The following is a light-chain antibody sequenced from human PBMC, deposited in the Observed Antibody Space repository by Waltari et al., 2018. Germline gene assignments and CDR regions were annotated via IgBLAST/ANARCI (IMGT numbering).Light chain of an antibody. CDR2: GAS. Sequence: EVVLTQSPDTLSLSPGERATLSCRASQSLTKRYLAWYQQKPGRAPRLLIYGASSRAAGIPDRVSGSGYGTDFTLTISRLEPEDFAVYYCQQYGSSVLYTFGQGTKLEIK. CDR1: QSLTKRY. CDR3: QQYGSSVLYT. J-gene: IGKJ2*01. V-gene: IGKV3-20*01.